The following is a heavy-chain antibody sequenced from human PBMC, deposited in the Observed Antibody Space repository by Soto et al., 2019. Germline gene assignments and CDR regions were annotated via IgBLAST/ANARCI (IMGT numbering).Heavy chain of an antibody. D-gene: IGHD3-10*01. V-gene: IGHV3-30-3*01. CDR1: GFTFSSYA. J-gene: IGHJ4*02. CDR2: MSFDGYDK. CDR3: ARDLKKVVRGIDY. Sequence: QVQLVESGGGVVQPGRSLRLSCAASGFTFSSYAMHWVRQAPGKGLEWVAAMSFDGYDKYYADSVKGRFTISRDNSMDTLYLQMTSLRAEATAVYYCARDLKKVVRGIDYWGQGTLVTVSS.